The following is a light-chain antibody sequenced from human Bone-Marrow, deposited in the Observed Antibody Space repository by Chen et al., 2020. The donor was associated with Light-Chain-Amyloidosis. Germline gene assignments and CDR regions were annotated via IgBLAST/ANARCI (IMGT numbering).Light chain of an antibody. Sequence: QSVLAQPPSVSGTPGQRVTISCTGSSSNLGTGYDVHWYQQLPGTAPKLVILSNTIRPSWVSDRFSGSRSGTSAALAIAGLLAVDVAIYYCQSYDDSLRDYVFGTGTKVTVL. CDR1: SSNLGTGYD. V-gene: IGLV1-40*01. CDR3: QSYDDSLRDYV. J-gene: IGLJ1*01. CDR2: SNT.